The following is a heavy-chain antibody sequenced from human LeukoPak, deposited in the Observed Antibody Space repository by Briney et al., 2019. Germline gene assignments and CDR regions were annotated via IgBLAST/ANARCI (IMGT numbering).Heavy chain of an antibody. J-gene: IGHJ4*02. V-gene: IGHV3-15*01. Sequence: GGSLRLSCAASGFTFSDAWMTWVRQTPGKGLEWVGRIKSKRRGGATDYAAPVKGRFTISRDDSKSTLYLQMNGLKSEDTALYYCTGSPYATNDFWGQGTWVTVSS. CDR1: GFTFSDAW. D-gene: IGHD2-8*01. CDR3: TGSPYATNDF. CDR2: IKSKRRGGAT.